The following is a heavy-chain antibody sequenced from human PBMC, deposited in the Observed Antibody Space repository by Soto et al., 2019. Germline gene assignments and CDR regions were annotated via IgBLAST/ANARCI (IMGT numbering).Heavy chain of an antibody. CDR1: GFTFSSYG. J-gene: IGHJ4*02. V-gene: IGHV3-33*01. CDR3: ARDEGDSGWFYFDY. D-gene: IGHD6-19*01. Sequence: QVQLVESGGGVVQPGRSLRLSCAASGFTFSSYGMHWVRQAPGKGLEWVAVMWYDGSNKYYADSVKGRFTISRDNSRSTLYLQMIILRAEDTAVYYCARDEGDSGWFYFDYWGQGSLVTVSS. CDR2: MWYDGSNK.